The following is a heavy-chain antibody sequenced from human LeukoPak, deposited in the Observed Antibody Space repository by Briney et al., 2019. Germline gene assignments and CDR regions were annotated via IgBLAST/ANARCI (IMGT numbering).Heavy chain of an antibody. CDR1: GGSISGAY. CDR2: IYYSGST. D-gene: IGHD6-19*01. Sequence: SKTLSLTCSVSGGSISGAYWSWIRQAPGKGLEWIGYIYYSGSTNYNPSLKSRVTISVDTSKNQFSLKLSSVTAADTAVYYSATNLAVDDAFDIWGQGTMVTVSS. CDR3: ATNLAVDDAFDI. J-gene: IGHJ3*02. V-gene: IGHV4-59*01.